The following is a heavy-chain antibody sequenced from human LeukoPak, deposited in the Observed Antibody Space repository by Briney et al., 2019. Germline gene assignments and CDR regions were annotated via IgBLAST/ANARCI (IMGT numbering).Heavy chain of an antibody. CDR3: ARPLGYCSGGSCYLDY. Sequence: PGGSLRLSCAASGFIFSSYWMSWVRQAPGKGLEWVANIKQDGSEKYYVDSVKGRFTISRDNAKNSLYLQMNSLRAEDTAVYYCARPLGYCSGGSCYLDYWGQGTLVTVSS. D-gene: IGHD2-15*01. CDR2: IKQDGSEK. J-gene: IGHJ4*02. V-gene: IGHV3-7*05. CDR1: GFIFSSYW.